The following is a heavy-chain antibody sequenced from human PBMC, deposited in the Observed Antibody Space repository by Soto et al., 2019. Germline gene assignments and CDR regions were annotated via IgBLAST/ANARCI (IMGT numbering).Heavy chain of an antibody. CDR2: IYATGTT. D-gene: IGHD3-16*01. CDR1: GASPSGFY. J-gene: IGHJ2*01. CDR3: ASFLKKTLRDWY. V-gene: IGHV4-4*07. Sequence: PSGTLPLTGTVSGASPSGFYWSCIRKSAGKGLECIGRIYATGTTDYNPSLKSRVMMSVDTSKKQFSLKLRSVTAADTAVYYCASFLKKTLRDWY.